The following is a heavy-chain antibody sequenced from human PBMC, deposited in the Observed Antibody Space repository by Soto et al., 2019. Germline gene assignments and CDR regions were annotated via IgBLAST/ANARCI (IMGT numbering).Heavy chain of an antibody. CDR2: IYYSGST. CDR1: GGSISSGGYY. CDR3: ASDSYGYLGLEY. Sequence: PSETLSLTCAVSGGSISSGGYYWSWIRQHPGKGLEWIGYIYYSGSTYYNPSLKSRVTISVDTSKNQFSLKLSSVTAADTAVYYCASDSYGYLGLEYWGQGTRVTVSS. D-gene: IGHD5-18*01. J-gene: IGHJ4*02. V-gene: IGHV4-31*11.